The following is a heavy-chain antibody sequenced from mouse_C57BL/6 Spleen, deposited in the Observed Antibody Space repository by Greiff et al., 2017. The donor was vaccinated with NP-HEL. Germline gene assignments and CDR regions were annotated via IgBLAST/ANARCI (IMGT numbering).Heavy chain of an antibody. D-gene: IGHD1-1*01. V-gene: IGHV1-82*01. Sequence: QVQLKESGPELVKPGASVKISCKASGYAFSSSWMNWVKQRPGKGLEWIGRIYPGDGDTNYNRKFKGKATLTADKSSSTAYMQLSSLTSEDSAVYFCARNYEMDYWGQGTSVTVSS. J-gene: IGHJ4*01. CDR3: ARNYEMDY. CDR2: IYPGDGDT. CDR1: GYAFSSSW.